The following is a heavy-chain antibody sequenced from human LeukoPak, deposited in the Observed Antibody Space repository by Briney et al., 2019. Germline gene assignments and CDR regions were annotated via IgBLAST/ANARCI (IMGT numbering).Heavy chain of an antibody. V-gene: IGHV4-4*07. Sequence: PSETLSLTCTVSGGSISDNYWSWIRQPAGKGLEWIGRISPSGSTNYNPSLKSRVTMSVDTSKNQFSLKMNSVTAADTAVYYCARDHAVRGLIVTGKSGLDVWGQGTTVTVSS. D-gene: IGHD3-10*01. CDR2: ISPSGST. CDR1: GGSISDNY. J-gene: IGHJ6*02. CDR3: ARDHAVRGLIVTGKSGLDV.